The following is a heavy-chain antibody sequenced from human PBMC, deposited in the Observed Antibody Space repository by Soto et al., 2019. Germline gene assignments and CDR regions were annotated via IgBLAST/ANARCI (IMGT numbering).Heavy chain of an antibody. CDR2: IVPSLDTT. CDR3: ARWPQPRYTADPYAVDV. Sequence: QVHLVQSGTEVKKPGSSVKVSCKASRGTFSSSGFSWVRQAPGQGLEWMGMIVPSLDTTNYAQKFQARVSITADEVTSTAYMELRSLRSEDKAVYYCARWPQPRYTADPYAVDVWGQGTRVIVSS. CDR1: RGTFSSSG. V-gene: IGHV1-69*11. J-gene: IGHJ6*02. D-gene: IGHD3-16*02.